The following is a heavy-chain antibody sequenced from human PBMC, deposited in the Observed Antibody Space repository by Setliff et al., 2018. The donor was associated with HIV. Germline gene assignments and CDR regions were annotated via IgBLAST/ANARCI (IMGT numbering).Heavy chain of an antibody. V-gene: IGHV4-39*01. CDR3: ARIVRWELVATSTFFYYYMDV. Sequence: ASETLSLTCTVSGASISSSSHHWAWIRQPPGKGLEYIGNIYYTGSTHHNPSLESRVATSVGTSKNQFSLKLSSVTAADTAVYYCARIVRWELVATSTFFYYYMDVWGKGTTVTVSS. D-gene: IGHD1-26*01. CDR2: IYYTGST. J-gene: IGHJ6*03. CDR1: GASISSSSHH.